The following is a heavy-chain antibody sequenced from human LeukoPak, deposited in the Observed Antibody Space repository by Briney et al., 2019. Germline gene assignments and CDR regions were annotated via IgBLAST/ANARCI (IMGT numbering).Heavy chain of an antibody. CDR1: GFTFSSYG. CDR2: ISYDGSNK. D-gene: IGHD3-10*01. Sequence: GGSLRLSCAASGFTFSSYGMHWVRQAPGKGLEWVAVISYDGSNKYYADSVKGRFTISRDNSKNTLYLQMNSLRAEDTAVYYCAKESTQLLWFGESPPYFDYWGQGTLVTVSS. J-gene: IGHJ4*02. CDR3: AKESTQLLWFGESPPYFDY. V-gene: IGHV3-30*18.